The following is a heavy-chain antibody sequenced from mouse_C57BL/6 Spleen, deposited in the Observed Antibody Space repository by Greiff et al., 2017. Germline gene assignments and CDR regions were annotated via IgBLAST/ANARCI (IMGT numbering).Heavy chain of an antibody. J-gene: IGHJ2*01. Sequence: VQLQQPGAELVKPGASVKMSCKASGYTFTSYWITWVKQRPGQGLEWIGDIYPGSGSTNYNEKFKSKATLTVDTSSSTAYMQLSSLTSEDSAVYYCARGRLRVVGHFDYWGQGTTLTVSS. V-gene: IGHV1-55*01. CDR1: GYTFTSYW. CDR3: ARGRLRVVGHFDY. D-gene: IGHD2-2*01. CDR2: IYPGSGST.